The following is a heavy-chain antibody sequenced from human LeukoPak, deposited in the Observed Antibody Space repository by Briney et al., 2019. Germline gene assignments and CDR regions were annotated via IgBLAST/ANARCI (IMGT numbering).Heavy chain of an antibody. CDR2: ISHSGST. V-gene: IGHV4-4*02. CDR3: ARGIVGPTFDY. CDR1: GGSISSSNW. Sequence: SETLSLTCAVSGGSISSSNWWSWVRQPPGKGLEWIGYISHSGSTYSNPSLKSRVTISVDRSKNQFSLKLSSVTVADTAVYYCARGIVGPTFDYWGQGTLVTVSS. J-gene: IGHJ4*02. D-gene: IGHD1-26*01.